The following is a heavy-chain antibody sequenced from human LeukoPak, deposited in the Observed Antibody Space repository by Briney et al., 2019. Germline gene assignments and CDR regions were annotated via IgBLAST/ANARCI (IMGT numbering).Heavy chain of an antibody. V-gene: IGHV4-4*02. CDR2: VHLSGAT. CDR1: GGSITTTNW. CDR3: TRESGAFSPFGF. Sequence: SETLSLTCTVSGGSITTTNWWSWVRQPPGKGLEWIEEVHLSGATNYNPSLESRVSMSIDKSKNHLSLEVTSVTAADTAMYYCTRESGAFSPFGFWGLGTLVTVSS. D-gene: IGHD1-26*01. J-gene: IGHJ4*02.